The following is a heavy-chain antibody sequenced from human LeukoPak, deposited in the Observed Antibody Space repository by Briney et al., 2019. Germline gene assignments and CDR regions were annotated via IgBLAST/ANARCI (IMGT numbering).Heavy chain of an antibody. J-gene: IGHJ6*03. V-gene: IGHV3-23*01. CDR2: ISGSGDST. Sequence: TGGSLRLSCAASGFTFSSYAMSWVRQAPGKGLEWVSAISGSGDSTYYADSVKGRFTISRDTSRNTLYLQMNSLRAEDTAVYYCAKRVIASAAPYYYYYMDVWGKGTTVTVSS. D-gene: IGHD6-13*01. CDR1: GFTFSSYA. CDR3: AKRVIASAAPYYYYYMDV.